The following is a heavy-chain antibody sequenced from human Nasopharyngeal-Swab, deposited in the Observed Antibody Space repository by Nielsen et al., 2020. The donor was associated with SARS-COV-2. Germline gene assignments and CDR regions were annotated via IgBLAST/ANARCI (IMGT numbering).Heavy chain of an antibody. Sequence: GESLKISCAASGFTFSSYAMSWVRQAPGKGLEWVSAISGSGGSTYYADSVKGRFTIPRDNSKNTLYLQMNSLRAEDTAVYYCAKHGLLWFGELSRWFDPWGQGTLVTVSS. D-gene: IGHD3-10*01. V-gene: IGHV3-23*01. CDR2: ISGSGGST. J-gene: IGHJ5*02. CDR3: AKHGLLWFGELSRWFDP. CDR1: GFTFSSYA.